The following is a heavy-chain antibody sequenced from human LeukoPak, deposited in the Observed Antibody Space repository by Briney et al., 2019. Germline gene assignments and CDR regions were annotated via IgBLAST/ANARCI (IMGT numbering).Heavy chain of an antibody. CDR3: ARDHLASYGYPAYYYYYGMDV. D-gene: IGHD5-18*01. CDR1: GGSISSYY. CDR2: IYYSGST. V-gene: IGHV4-59*01. Sequence: SETLSLTCTVSGGSISSYYWSWIRQPPGKGLEWVGYIYYSGSTNYNPSLKSRVTISVDTSKNQFSLKLSSVTAADTAVYYCARDHLASYGYPAYYYYYGMDVWGQGTTVTVSS. J-gene: IGHJ6*02.